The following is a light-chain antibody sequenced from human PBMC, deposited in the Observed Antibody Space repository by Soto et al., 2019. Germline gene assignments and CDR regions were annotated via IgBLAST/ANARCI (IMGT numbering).Light chain of an antibody. CDR3: QRYGTSTPLT. CDR2: GAS. V-gene: IGKV3-20*01. CDR1: QSVSSSY. J-gene: IGKJ4*01. Sequence: EVVLAQSPGTLSLSPGDRATLSCRASQSVSSSYLAWYQQKPGQPPRLLIYGASSRATGIPDRFSGSGSGTDFTLLISRLEPEDFAVYYCQRYGTSTPLTFGGGTKVEIK.